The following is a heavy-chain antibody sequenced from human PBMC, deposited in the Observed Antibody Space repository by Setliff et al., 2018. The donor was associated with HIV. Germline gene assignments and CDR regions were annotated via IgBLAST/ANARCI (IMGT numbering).Heavy chain of an antibody. D-gene: IGHD2-2*01. CDR2: ISTTGST. V-gene: IGHV4-4*09. CDR3: ARVACSSTSCPRRYAFDM. Sequence: SETLSLTCTVSGGSISSDYWSWIRQPPGKGLEWIGYISTTGSTSYSPSLKSRVSISVDTSKNQFSLNLSSVAAADTAVYYCARVACSSTSCPRRYAFDMWGQGTMVTVSS. CDR1: GGSISSDY. J-gene: IGHJ3*02.